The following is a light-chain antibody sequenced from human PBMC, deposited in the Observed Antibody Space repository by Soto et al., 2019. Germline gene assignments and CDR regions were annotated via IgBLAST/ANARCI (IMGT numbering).Light chain of an antibody. CDR1: QSVSSY. CDR2: DAS. J-gene: IGKJ1*01. Sequence: EIVLTQSPATLSLSPGEGATLSCRASQSVSSYLAWYQQKPGQAPRLLIYDASNRATGIPARFSGSGSGTDFTLTISSLEPEDFAVYYCQQRSNSPVTFGLGTKV. CDR3: QQRSNSPVT. V-gene: IGKV3-11*01.